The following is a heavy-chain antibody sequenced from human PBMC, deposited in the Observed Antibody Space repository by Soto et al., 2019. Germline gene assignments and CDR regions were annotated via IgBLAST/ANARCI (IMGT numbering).Heavy chain of an antibody. Sequence: SETLSLTCIVSGALIRGRTEYRISTHPPQGKEMEWIGRVYHTGTTYYYPSPERRVAISVDTSKNHFSLTLTSVTAADTAVFYCARHRTTSPLYFDYWGQG. CDR2: VYHTGTT. D-gene: IGHD1-1*01. CDR3: ARHRTTSPLYFDY. J-gene: IGHJ4*02. V-gene: IGHV4-39*01. CDR1: GALIRGRTEY.